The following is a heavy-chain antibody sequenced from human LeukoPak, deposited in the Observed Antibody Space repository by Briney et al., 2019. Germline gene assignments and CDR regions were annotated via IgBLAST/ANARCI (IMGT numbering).Heavy chain of an antibody. Sequence: SETLSLTCTVSGGSISSYYWSWIRQPPGKGLEWIGYIYYSGSTNYNPSLKSRVTISVDTSKNQFSLKLSSVTAAGTAVYYCAMTYYYDSSGYPDAFDIWGQGTMVTVSS. J-gene: IGHJ3*02. CDR3: AMTYYYDSSGYPDAFDI. CDR2: IYYSGST. V-gene: IGHV4-59*01. D-gene: IGHD3-22*01. CDR1: GGSISSYY.